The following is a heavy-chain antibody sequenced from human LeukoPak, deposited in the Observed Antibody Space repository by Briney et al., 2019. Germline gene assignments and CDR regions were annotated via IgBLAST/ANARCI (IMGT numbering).Heavy chain of an antibody. CDR3: ARDDNYYDTSGHFFDAFTL. J-gene: IGHJ3*01. Sequence: GGSLRLSCTTSGFTFRNYAMNWFRRAPGKGLEWVANIRKDESVKHYVDSVKGRFTISRDNAKNLLYLQMNSLRVEDTAMYFCARDDNYYDTSGHFFDAFTLWGQGTMVTVSS. V-gene: IGHV3-7*01. D-gene: IGHD3-22*01. CDR2: IRKDESVK. CDR1: GFTFRNYA.